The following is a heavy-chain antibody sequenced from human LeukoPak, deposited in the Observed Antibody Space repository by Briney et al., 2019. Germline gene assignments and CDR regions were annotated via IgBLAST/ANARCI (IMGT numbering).Heavy chain of an antibody. CDR2: VFSGGST. CDR3: ARWDREGYFDY. V-gene: IGHV4-31*02. D-gene: IGHD1-26*01. J-gene: IGHJ4*02. Sequence: WVRQMSGKGLEWIGYVFSGGSTYIKASLGGRLTIPEDTSKNQFSLKLTSVTAADTAVYFCARWDREGYFDYWGQGTLVTVSS.